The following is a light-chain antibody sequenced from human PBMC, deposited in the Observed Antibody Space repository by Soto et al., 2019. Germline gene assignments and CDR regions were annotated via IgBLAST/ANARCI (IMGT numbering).Light chain of an antibody. CDR2: GNS. V-gene: IGLV1-40*01. Sequence: SVLTQPPSVSGAPGQRVTISCTGSSSNIGAGYDVHWYQQLPGTAPKLLIYGNSNRPSGVPDRFSGSKSGTSASPAITGLQAEDEADYYCQSYDSSLSGYVFGTGTKATVL. CDR1: SSNIGAGYD. J-gene: IGLJ1*01. CDR3: QSYDSSLSGYV.